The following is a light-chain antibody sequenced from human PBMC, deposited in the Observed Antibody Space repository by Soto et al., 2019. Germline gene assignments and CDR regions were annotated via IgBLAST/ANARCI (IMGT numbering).Light chain of an antibody. CDR2: DAS. J-gene: IGKJ5*01. V-gene: IGKV3-11*01. CDR3: QQRNSWPPIT. Sequence: EIVLTQSPVTLSLSPGERATLSCRASQSVRTYLAWYQVKPGQAPRLLIYDASSRASGVPARFSGSGSGTDFTLTISCLEPEDFALYYCQQRNSWPPITFGQGTRLEI. CDR1: QSVRTY.